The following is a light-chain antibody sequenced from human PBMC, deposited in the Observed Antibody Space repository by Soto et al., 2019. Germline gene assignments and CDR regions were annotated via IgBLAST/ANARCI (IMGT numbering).Light chain of an antibody. J-gene: IGKJ5*01. Sequence: EIFLTQSPATLSLSPGERATLSCRASQSVSSTYLGWYQQQPGQPPRLLMSGTSNRATGTPDRFSGSGSGTDLTLTISRLEPEHFAVCYCQQYGSPPITFGQGTRLEIK. CDR1: QSVSSTY. CDR2: GTS. V-gene: IGKV3-20*01. CDR3: QQYGSPPIT.